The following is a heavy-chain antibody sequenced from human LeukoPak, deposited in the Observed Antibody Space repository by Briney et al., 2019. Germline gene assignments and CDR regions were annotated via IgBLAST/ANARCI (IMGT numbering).Heavy chain of an antibody. CDR2: IYPGDSDT. D-gene: IGHD2-2*01. CDR3: ARTGYCSSTSCYPDDYYGMDV. V-gene: IGHV5-51*01. Sequence: GESLQISCKGSGYSFTSYWIGWVRQMPGKGLEWMGIIYPGDSDTRYSPSFQGQVTISADKSISTAYLQWSSLKASDTAMYYCARTGYCSSTSCYPDDYYGMDVWGQGTTVTVSS. CDR1: GYSFTSYW. J-gene: IGHJ6*02.